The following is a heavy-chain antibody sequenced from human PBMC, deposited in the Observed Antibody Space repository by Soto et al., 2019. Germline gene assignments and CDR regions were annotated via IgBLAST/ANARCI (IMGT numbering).Heavy chain of an antibody. CDR2: IYYSGST. V-gene: IGHV4-59*01. CDR3: ARVSSGIVVVPAATFDY. J-gene: IGHJ4*02. D-gene: IGHD2-2*01. CDR1: GGSISSYY. Sequence: QVQLQESSPGLVKPSETLSLTYTVSGGSISSYYWSWIRQPPGKGLEWIGYIYYSGSTNYNPSLKSRVTISVDTSKNQFSLKLSSVTAADTAVYYCARVSSGIVVVPAATFDYWGQGTLVTVSS.